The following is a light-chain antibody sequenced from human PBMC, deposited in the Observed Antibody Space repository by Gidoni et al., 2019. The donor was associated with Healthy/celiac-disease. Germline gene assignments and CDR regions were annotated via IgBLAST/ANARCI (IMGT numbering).Light chain of an antibody. CDR1: QSVLYSSNNKNY. J-gene: IGKJ2*01. CDR3: QQYYSTPGYT. CDR2: WAS. Sequence: DIVMTQSPDSLAGSLGERSTINCKSSQSVLYSSNNKNYLAWYQQKPGQPPKLLIYWASTRESGVPDRFRGSGSGTDFTLTISSLQAEDVAVYYCQQYYSTPGYTFGQGTKLEIK. V-gene: IGKV4-1*01.